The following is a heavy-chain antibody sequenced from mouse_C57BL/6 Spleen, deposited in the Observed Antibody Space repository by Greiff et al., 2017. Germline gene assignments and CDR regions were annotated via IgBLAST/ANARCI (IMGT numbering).Heavy chain of an antibody. Sequence: VKLQESGPGLVAPSQSLSITCTVSGFSLTSYGVHWVRQPPGQGLEWLVVIWSDGSTTYNYALKSRLSISKDNSKSQVFLKMNSLQTDDTAMYYCARHNYYGSSYDWYFDVWGTGSTVTVSS. V-gene: IGHV2-6-1*01. CDR2: IWSDGST. CDR3: ARHNYYGSSYDWYFDV. CDR1: GFSLTSYG. D-gene: IGHD1-1*01. J-gene: IGHJ1*03.